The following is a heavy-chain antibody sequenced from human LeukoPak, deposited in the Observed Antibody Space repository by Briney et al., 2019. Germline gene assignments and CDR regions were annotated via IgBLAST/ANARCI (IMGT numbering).Heavy chain of an antibody. CDR3: ALGGPTVHDH. CDR1: GVSIRNYY. Sequence: PSETLSLTCSVSGVSIRNYYFSWVRQPPRKGLEWIGYIYYSGSTDYNSSLKSRVTISIDTSKNQFSLKLSSVTAADTAVYYCALGGPTVHDHWGQGTLVTVSS. V-gene: IGHV4-59*01. J-gene: IGHJ4*02. CDR2: IYYSGST. D-gene: IGHD1-1*01.